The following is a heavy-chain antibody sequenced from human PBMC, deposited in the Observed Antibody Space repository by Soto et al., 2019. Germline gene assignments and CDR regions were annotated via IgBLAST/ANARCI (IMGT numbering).Heavy chain of an antibody. CDR2: IYYSGST. J-gene: IGHJ4*02. D-gene: IGHD6-13*01. Sequence: PSVTMSVTSTVAGGYIISYCWSWIRQPPGKGLEWIGYIYYSGSTNYNPSLKSRVTISVDTSKNQFSLKLSSVTAADTAVYYCARRYSSSFDYWGQGTLVTVSS. CDR1: GGYIISYC. V-gene: IGHV4-59*08. CDR3: ARRYSSSFDY.